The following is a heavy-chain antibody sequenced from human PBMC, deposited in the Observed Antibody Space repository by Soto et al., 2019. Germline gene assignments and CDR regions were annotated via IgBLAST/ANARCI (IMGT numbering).Heavy chain of an antibody. J-gene: IGHJ3*02. CDR3: GALDSSGYYYEPLAI. Sequence: SGKVSCKASGFTFTSSAVQWVRQARGQRLEWIGWIVVGSGNTNYAQKFQERVTIPRDMSTSTAYMVLSSLSPEDTALYYCGALDSSGYYYEPLAIWGQGPMVTVSS. CDR2: IVVGSGNT. D-gene: IGHD3-22*01. CDR1: GFTFTSSA. V-gene: IGHV1-58*01.